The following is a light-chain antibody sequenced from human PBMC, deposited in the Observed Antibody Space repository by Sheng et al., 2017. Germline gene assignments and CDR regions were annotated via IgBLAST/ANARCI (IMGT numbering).Light chain of an antibody. CDR3: QQSYSTLYT. J-gene: IGKJ2*01. Sequence: IQMTQSPSSLSASVGDRVTITCRASQTIRSYLNWYQQKPGKAPKFLIYAASSLQSGVPSRFSGSGSGTDFTLTISSLQPEDFATYYCQQSYSTLYTFGQGTKLEI. CDR2: AAS. V-gene: IGKV1-39*01. CDR1: QTIRSY.